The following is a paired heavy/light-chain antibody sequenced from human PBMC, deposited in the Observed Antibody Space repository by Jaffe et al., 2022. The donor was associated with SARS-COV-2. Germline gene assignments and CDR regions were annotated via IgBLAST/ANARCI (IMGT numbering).Heavy chain of an antibody. CDR3: ATQIGYCSGTSCNDPFHI. V-gene: IGHV3-7*03. CDR2: IKQDGTEK. Sequence: EVRLVESGGGLVQPGGSLRLSCAASGFTFSSYWMSWVRQAPGKGLEWVANIKQDGTEKHYVDSVKGRFTISRDNAKNSLYLQVNSLRAEDTAVYYCATQIGYCSGTSCNDPFHIWGQGTMVTVSS. J-gene: IGHJ3*02. D-gene: IGHD2-2*01. CDR1: GFTFSSYW.
Light chain of an antibody. J-gene: IGLJ3*02. V-gene: IGLV3-10*01. CDR2: EDS. CDR3: YSTDSSGNYWV. Sequence: SYELTQPPSVSVSPGQTARITCSGDTLPKKYAYWYQQKSGQAPVLVIYEDSKRPSGIPERFSGSSSGTMATLTISGAQVEDEADYYCYSTDSSGNYWVFGGGTKLTVL. CDR1: TLPKKY.